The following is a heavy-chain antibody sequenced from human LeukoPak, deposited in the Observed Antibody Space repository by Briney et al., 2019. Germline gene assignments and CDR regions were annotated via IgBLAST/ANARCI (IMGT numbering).Heavy chain of an antibody. CDR2: ISSSSSYI. CDR1: GFTFSSYS. Sequence: GGSLRLSCAASGFTFSSYSMNWVRQAPGKGLEWVSSISSSSSYIYYADSVKGRFTISRDNAKNSLFLQMNSLRAGDTAVYYCARVGYSSGWYGWFDPWGQGTLVTVSS. CDR3: ARVGYSSGWYGWFDP. D-gene: IGHD6-19*01. J-gene: IGHJ5*02. V-gene: IGHV3-21*01.